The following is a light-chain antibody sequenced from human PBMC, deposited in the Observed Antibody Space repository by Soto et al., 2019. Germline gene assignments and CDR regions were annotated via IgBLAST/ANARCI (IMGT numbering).Light chain of an antibody. CDR2: DAS. J-gene: IGKJ4*01. CDR3: QQRSNWTLT. V-gene: IGKV3-11*01. Sequence: IVLTQTPAILSLYPGERATLSCRASQSVSSYLAWYQQKPGQAPRLLIYDASNRATGIPARFSASVSGTEYTLTISSLKYEDFAVYYCQQRSNWTLTFGGGTKVDIK. CDR1: QSVSSY.